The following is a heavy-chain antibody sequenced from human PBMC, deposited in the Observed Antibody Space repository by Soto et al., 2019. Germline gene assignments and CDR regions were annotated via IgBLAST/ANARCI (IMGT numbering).Heavy chain of an antibody. Sequence: GGSLRLSCAASGFTFSSYGMHWVRQAPGRGLEWVAVISYDGSNNYYADSVKGRFTISRDNSKNTLYLQMNSLRAEDTAVYYCAKEARTQAAIREYYQYYGMDVWGQGTKVTVSS. D-gene: IGHD2-2*02. CDR1: GFTFSSYG. J-gene: IGHJ6*02. V-gene: IGHV3-30*18. CDR3: AKEARTQAAIREYYQYYGMDV. CDR2: ISYDGSNN.